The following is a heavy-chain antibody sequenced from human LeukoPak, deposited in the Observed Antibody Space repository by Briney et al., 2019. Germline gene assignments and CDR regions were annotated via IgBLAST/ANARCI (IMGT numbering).Heavy chain of an antibody. J-gene: IGHJ4*02. Sequence: PSETLSLTCAVYGGSFSGYYWSWIRQPPGKGLEWIGEINHSGSTNYNPSLKSRVTISVDTSKNQFSLKLSSVTAADTAVYYCAIFGNTAMGIEYFDYWGRGTLVTVSS. CDR3: AIFGNTAMGIEYFDY. V-gene: IGHV4-34*01. D-gene: IGHD5-18*01. CDR2: INHSGST. CDR1: GGSFSGYY.